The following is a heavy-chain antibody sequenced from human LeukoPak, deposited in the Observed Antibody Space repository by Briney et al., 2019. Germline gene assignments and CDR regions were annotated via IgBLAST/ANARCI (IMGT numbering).Heavy chain of an antibody. D-gene: IGHD5-18*01. CDR1: GFTFSSYG. CDR3: AKGLLRGYSYGYGGTTRNFDY. V-gene: IGHV3-30*02. CDR2: IRYDGSNK. Sequence: PGGSLRLSCAASGFTFSSYGMHWVRQAPGKGLEWVAFIRYDGSNKYYADSVKGRFTISRDNSKNTLYLQMNSLRAEDTAVYYCAKGLLRGYSYGYGGTTRNFDYWGQGTMVTVSS. J-gene: IGHJ4*03.